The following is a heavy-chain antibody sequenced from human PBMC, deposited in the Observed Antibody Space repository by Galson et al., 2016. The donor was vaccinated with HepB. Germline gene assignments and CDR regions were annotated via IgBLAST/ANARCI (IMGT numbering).Heavy chain of an antibody. CDR3: ARVGAPRRIWSGYYKGSLEYNWFDP. CDR1: GGSFSGYY. CDR2: INHSGST. V-gene: IGHV4-34*01. D-gene: IGHD3-3*01. J-gene: IGHJ5*02. Sequence: SETLSLTCAVYGGSFSGYYWSWIRQPPGKGLECIGEINHSGSTNYNPSLKSRVTISVDTSKNQFSLKLNSVTAADTAVYYCARVGAPRRIWSGYYKGSLEYNWFDPWGQGTLVTVS.